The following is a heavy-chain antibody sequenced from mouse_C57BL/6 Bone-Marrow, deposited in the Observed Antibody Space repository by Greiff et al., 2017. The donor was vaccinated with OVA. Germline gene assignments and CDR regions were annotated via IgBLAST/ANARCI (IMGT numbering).Heavy chain of an antibody. CDR3: TRCGGFAY. V-gene: IGHV1-15*01. J-gene: IGHJ3*01. CDR2: IDPETGGT. CDR1: GYTFTDYE. Sequence: LVESGAELVRPGASVTLSCKASGYTFTDYEMHWVKQTPVHGLEWIGAIDPETGGTAYNQKFKGKAILTADKSSSTAYMELRSLTSEDSAVYYCTRCGGFAYWGQGTLVTVSA.